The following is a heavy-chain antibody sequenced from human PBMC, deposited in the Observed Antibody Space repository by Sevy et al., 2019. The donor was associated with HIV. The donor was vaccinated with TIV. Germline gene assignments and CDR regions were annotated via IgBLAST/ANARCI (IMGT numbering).Heavy chain of an antibody. V-gene: IGHV3-15*01. J-gene: IGHJ4*02. CDR3: TTDSKKRGLSALLDY. CDR1: GFTFNNAW. Sequence: GGSLRLSCAVSGFTFNNAWMNWVRQAPGTGLQWVGLIKSKIDGETTDYAAPVKGRFTISRDDSKNTLYLQMNSLKTEDTAIYYCTTDSKKRGLSALLDYWGQGTLVTVSS. D-gene: IGHD3-10*01. CDR2: IKSKIDGETT.